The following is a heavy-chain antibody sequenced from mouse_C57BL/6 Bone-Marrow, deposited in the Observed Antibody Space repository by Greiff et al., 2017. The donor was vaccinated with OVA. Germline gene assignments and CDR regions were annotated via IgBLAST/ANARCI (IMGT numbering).Heavy chain of an antibody. Sequence: QVQLQQSGPGLVQPSQSLSITCTVSGFSLTSYGVHWVRQPPGKGLEWLGVIWSGGSTDYNAAFISRLSISKDNSKSQVFFKMNSLQADDTAIYYCAKKGGYGNYWYFDVWGTGTTVTVSS. CDR1: GFSLTSYG. D-gene: IGHD2-1*01. CDR3: AKKGGYGNYWYFDV. J-gene: IGHJ1*03. CDR2: IWSGGST. V-gene: IGHV2-4*01.